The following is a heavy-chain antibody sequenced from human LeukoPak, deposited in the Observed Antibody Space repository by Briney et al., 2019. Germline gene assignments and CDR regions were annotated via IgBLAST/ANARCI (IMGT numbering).Heavy chain of an antibody. V-gene: IGHV3-23*01. CDR2: ISGSGGST. J-gene: IGHJ6*02. Sequence: GGSLRLSCAVSGITLSNYGMSWVRQAPGKGLEWVSGISGSGGSTYYADAVKGRFTISRDNSKNTLYLQMNSLRAEDTAVYYCAKEMAATYYYGMDVWGQGTTVTVSS. D-gene: IGHD1-26*01. CDR1: GITLSNYG. CDR3: AKEMAATYYYGMDV.